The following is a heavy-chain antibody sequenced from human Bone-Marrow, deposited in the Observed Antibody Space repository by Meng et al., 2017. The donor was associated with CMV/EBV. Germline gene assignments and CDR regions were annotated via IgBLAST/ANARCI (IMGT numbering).Heavy chain of an antibody. J-gene: IGHJ1*01. Sequence: ASVKVSCKASGYTFTSYDINWVRQAPGQGLEWMGWINPNSGGTNYAQKFQGRVTMTRDTSISTAYMELSRLRSDDTAVYYCAGPYCSSTSCYSTLRYWGQGTLVTFSS. CDR1: GYTFTSYD. CDR3: AGPYCSSTSCYSTLRY. V-gene: IGHV1-2*02. D-gene: IGHD2-2*01. CDR2: INPNSGGT.